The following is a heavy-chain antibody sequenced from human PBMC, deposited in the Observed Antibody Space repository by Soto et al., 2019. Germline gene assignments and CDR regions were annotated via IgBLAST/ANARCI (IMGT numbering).Heavy chain of an antibody. CDR2: IVVGSGNT. V-gene: IGHV1-58*01. J-gene: IGHJ6*02. CDR1: GFTFTSSA. CDR3: AVQNGNYVGSSYYYGRDV. D-gene: IGHD1-7*01. Sequence: SVKVSCKASGFTFTSSAVQWVRQARGQRLEWIGWIVVGSGNTNYAQKFQERVTITRDMSTSTAYMELSSLRSEDTAVYYCAVQNGNYVGSSYYYGRDVWGQGTKVTVSS.